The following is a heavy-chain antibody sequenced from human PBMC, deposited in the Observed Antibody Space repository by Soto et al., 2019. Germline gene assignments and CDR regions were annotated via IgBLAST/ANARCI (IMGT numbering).Heavy chain of an antibody. CDR1: GYTFTSYA. CDR3: ASSSSGSYYDAFDI. D-gene: IGHD3-10*01. V-gene: IGHV1-3*01. CDR2: INAGNGNT. Sequence: ASMKVSCKASGYTFTSYAMHWVRQAPGQRLEWMGWINAGNGNTKYSQKFQGRVTITRDTSASTAYMELSSLRSEDTAVYYCASSSSGSYYDAFDIWGQGTMVTVSS. J-gene: IGHJ3*02.